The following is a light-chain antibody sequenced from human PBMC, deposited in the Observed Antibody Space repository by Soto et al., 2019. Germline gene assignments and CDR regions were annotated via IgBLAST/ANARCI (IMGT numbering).Light chain of an antibody. CDR2: GAS. CDR1: QSISRY. J-gene: IGKJ5*01. V-gene: IGKV3-20*01. CDR3: QQYTGPPTT. Sequence: IVLTQSPGTLSLSPGERTTLSCRASQSISRYLAWYQQKPGQGPRLLIYGASSRATGTPDRFSGSGSGTDFTLTITRLEPEDSAVYFCQQYTGPPTTFGQGTRLEIK.